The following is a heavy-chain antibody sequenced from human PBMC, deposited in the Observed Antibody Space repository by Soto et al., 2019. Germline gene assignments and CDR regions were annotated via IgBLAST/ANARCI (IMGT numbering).Heavy chain of an antibody. V-gene: IGHV4-59*01. CDR3: ARIAAAGISYGMDV. CDR1: GGSISSYY. J-gene: IGHJ6*02. D-gene: IGHD6-13*01. CDR2: IYYSGST. Sequence: QVQLQESGPGLVKPSETLSLTCTVSGGSISSYYWSWIRQPPGKGLEWIGYIYYSGSTNYNPSLKSRVTISVDTSKNQFSLKLSSVTAADTAVYYCARIAAAGISYGMDVWGQGTTFTVSS.